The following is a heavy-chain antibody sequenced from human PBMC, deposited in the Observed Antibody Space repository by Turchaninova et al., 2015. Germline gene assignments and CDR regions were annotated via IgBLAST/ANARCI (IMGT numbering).Heavy chain of an antibody. CDR3: ARPVAGT. V-gene: IGHV4-39*01. CDR1: GCSISSSSSY. D-gene: IGHD6-19*01. Sequence: QLQLQESGPGLVKPSAPLSLTCTVSGCSISSSSSYRGWIRQPPGKGLEWIGSFFYSGNTHYNPSLKRRVTISVDTSKNQFTLKLSSVTATDTAVYYCARPVAGTWGQGTLVTVSS. CDR2: FFYSGNT. J-gene: IGHJ4*02.